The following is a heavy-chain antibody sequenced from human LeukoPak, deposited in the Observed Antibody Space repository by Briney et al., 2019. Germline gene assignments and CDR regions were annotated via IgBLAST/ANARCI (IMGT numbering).Heavy chain of an antibody. CDR1: GFTFSSYA. D-gene: IGHD3-10*01. V-gene: IGHV3-30-3*01. CDR2: ISYDGSNK. CDR3: ARDELGEPTYYFDY. Sequence: PGGSLRLSCAAYGFTFSSYAMHWVRQAPGKGLEWVAVISYDGSNKYYADSVKGRFTISRDNSKNTLYLQMNSLRAEDTAVYYCARDELGEPTYYFDYWGQGTLVTVSS. J-gene: IGHJ4*02.